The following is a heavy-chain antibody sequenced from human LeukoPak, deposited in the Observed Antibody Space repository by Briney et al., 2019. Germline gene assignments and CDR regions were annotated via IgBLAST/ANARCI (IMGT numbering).Heavy chain of an antibody. CDR3: AREGGQWLVFSKWDY. CDR2: INPSGGST. CDR1: GYTFTSYY. Sequence: ASVKVSCKASGYTFTSYYMHWVRQAPGQGLEWMGIINPSGGSTSYAQKFQGRVTMTRDTSTSTVYMELSSLRSEDTAVYYCAREGGQWLVFSKWDYWGQGTLVTVSS. J-gene: IGHJ4*02. V-gene: IGHV1-46*01. D-gene: IGHD6-19*01.